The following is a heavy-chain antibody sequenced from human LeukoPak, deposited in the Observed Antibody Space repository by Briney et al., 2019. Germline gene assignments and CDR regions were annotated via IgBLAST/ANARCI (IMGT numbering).Heavy chain of an antibody. D-gene: IGHD3-3*01. V-gene: IGHV4-39*07. CDR3: ARSTIFGLYYYYGMDV. J-gene: IGHJ6*02. Sequence: SETLSLTCTVSGGSISSSSYYWSWIRQPPGKGLEWIGEINHSGSTNYNPSLKSRVTVSVDTSKNQFSLKLSSVTAADTAVYYCARSTIFGLYYYYGMDVWGQGTTVTVSS. CDR2: INHSGST. CDR1: GGSISSSSYY.